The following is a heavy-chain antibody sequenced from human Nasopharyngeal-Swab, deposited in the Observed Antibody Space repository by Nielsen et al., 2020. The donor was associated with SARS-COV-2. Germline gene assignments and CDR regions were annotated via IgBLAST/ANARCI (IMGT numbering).Heavy chain of an antibody. D-gene: IGHD2-15*01. CDR1: GFTFSSYD. Sequence: GGSLRLSCAASGFTFSSYDMHWVRQATGKGLEWVSAIGTAGDTYYPGSVKGRFTISRENAKNSLYLQMNSLRAGDTAVYYCARERTDCSGGSCYSYGMDVWGQGTTGTVSS. J-gene: IGHJ6*02. CDR2: IGTAGDT. V-gene: IGHV3-13*01. CDR3: ARERTDCSGGSCYSYGMDV.